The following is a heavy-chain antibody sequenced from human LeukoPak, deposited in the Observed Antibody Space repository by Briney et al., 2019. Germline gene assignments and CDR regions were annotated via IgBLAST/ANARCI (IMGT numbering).Heavy chain of an antibody. Sequence: GGSLRLSCAASGFTVSSNYMSWVRQAPGKGLEWVSVIYSGGSTYYADSVKGRFTISKDNSKNTLYLQMNSLRAEDTAVYYCAREGCSSTSCYFATAPWFDPWGQGTLVTVSS. D-gene: IGHD2-2*01. CDR3: AREGCSSTSCYFATAPWFDP. V-gene: IGHV3-53*05. CDR1: GFTVSSNY. J-gene: IGHJ5*02. CDR2: IYSGGST.